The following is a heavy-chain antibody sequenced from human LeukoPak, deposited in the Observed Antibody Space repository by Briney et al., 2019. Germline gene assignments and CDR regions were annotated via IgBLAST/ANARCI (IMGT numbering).Heavy chain of an antibody. CDR2: ISWNSGSI. D-gene: IGHD6-13*01. V-gene: IGHV3-9*01. CDR1: GFTFDDYA. Sequence: GGSLRLPCAASGFTFDDYAMHWVRQAPGKGLEWVSGISWNSGSIGYADSVKGRFTISRDNAKNSLYLQMNSLRAEDTALYYCAKDIKGIAAAGTFDYWGQGTLVTVSS. CDR3: AKDIKGIAAAGTFDY. J-gene: IGHJ4*02.